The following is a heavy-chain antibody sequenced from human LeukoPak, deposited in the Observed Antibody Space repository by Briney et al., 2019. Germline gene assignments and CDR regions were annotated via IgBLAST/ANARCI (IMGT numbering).Heavy chain of an antibody. Sequence: PSETLSLTCTVSGGSISSYYWSWIRQPPGKGLEWIGYIYYSGSTNYNPSLKSRVTISVDTSKNQFSLKLSSVTAADTAVYYCARDVAVAAIHDDAFDIWGQGTMVTVSS. V-gene: IGHV4-59*01. CDR2: IYYSGST. J-gene: IGHJ3*02. CDR1: GGSISSYY. D-gene: IGHD6-19*01. CDR3: ARDVAVAAIHDDAFDI.